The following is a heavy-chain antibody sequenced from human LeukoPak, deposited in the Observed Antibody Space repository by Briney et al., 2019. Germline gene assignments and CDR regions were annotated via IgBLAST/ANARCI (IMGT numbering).Heavy chain of an antibody. CDR3: ARGGYKYGYVY. J-gene: IGHJ4*02. D-gene: IGHD5-18*01. Sequence: PGGSLRLSCAASGFTVSNDYMSWVRQAPGKGLEWVSVIYTGGNTYYADSVKGRFTFSRDNSKNTLYLQMNSLRAEDTAVYYCARGGYKYGYVYWGQGTLVTVSS. V-gene: IGHV3-53*01. CDR2: IYTGGNT. CDR1: GFTVSNDY.